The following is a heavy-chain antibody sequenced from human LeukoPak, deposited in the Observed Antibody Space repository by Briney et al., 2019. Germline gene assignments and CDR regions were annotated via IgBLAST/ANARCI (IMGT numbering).Heavy chain of an antibody. CDR3: ARGIVGAAEFNY. J-gene: IGHJ4*02. CDR1: GGSVSSGSYY. Sequence: SETLSLTCTVSGGSVSSGSYYRNWIRQPPGKGLEWIGYIYYRGSTNYNPSLKSRVTISVDTSKNQFSLKLNSVTAADTAVYFCARGIVGAAEFNYWGQGTLVTVSS. D-gene: IGHD1-26*01. V-gene: IGHV4-61*01. CDR2: IYYRGST.